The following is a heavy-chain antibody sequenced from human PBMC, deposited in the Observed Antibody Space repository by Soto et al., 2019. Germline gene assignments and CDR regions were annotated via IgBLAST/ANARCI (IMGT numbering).Heavy chain of an antibody. CDR3: ARGIYYYDSSNYLGY. V-gene: IGHV3-11*05. CDR2: ISGSSSYT. J-gene: IGHJ4*02. CDR1: GFTFSDYY. D-gene: IGHD3-22*01. Sequence: QVQLVESGGGLVKPGGSLRLSCAASGFTFSDYYMSWIRQAPGKGLEWVSYISGSSSYTNYADSVKGRFTISRDNAKNSRYLQMNSLRAEDTAVYYCARGIYYYDSSNYLGYWGQGTLVTVSS.